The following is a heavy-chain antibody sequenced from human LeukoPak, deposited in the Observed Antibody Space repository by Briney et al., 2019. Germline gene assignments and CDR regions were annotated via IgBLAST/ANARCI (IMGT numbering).Heavy chain of an antibody. J-gene: IGHJ4*02. V-gene: IGHV3-7*01. CDR3: ARDRSPYSSGPKGY. Sequence: GGSLRLSCAASGFTFSSYWMSWVRQAPGKGLEWVANIKQDGSEKYYVDSVKGRFTISRDNAKNSLYLQMNSLRAEDTAVYYCARDRSPYSSGPKGYWGQGTLVTVSS. D-gene: IGHD6-19*01. CDR1: GFTFSSYW. CDR2: IKQDGSEK.